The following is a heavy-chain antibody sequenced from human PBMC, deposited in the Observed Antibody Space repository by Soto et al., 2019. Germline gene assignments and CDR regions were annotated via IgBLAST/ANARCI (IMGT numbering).Heavy chain of an antibody. CDR1: GGSSSGGVYS. J-gene: IGHJ5*02. D-gene: IGHD3-16*01. CDR3: ARGYVRDWFDP. CDR2: IYHSGST. V-gene: IGHV4-30-2*01. Sequence: TLSLTCAVSGGSSSGGVYSWSGIRQPPGKGLGWIGYIYHSGSTYYNPSLKSRVTISVDRSKNQFSLKLSSVTAADTAVYYCARGYVRDWFDPWGQGTLVPVSS.